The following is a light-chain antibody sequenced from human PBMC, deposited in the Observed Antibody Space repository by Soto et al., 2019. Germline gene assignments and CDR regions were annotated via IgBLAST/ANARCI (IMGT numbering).Light chain of an antibody. Sequence: EVVLTQSPGTLSLSPGESATLSCRARPRKSNSCLSRYQQKTGQAPRRLLYDASSRATGIPHRVSGSGSCTDFTLTISRLEPEDFAVYYCQQYARPPFAFGQGTKVDIK. CDR3: QQYARPPFA. V-gene: IGKV3-20*01. J-gene: IGKJ2*01. CDR1: PRKSNSC. CDR2: DAS.